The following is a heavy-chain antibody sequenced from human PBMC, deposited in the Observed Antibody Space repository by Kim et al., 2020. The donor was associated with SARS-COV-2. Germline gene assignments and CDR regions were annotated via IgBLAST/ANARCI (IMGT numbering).Heavy chain of an antibody. Sequence: GGSLRLSCAASGFTFSSYSMNWVRQAPGKGLEWVSSISSSSSYIYYADSVKGRFTISRDNAKNSLYLQMNSLRAEDTAVYYCARAGEGPITMIGNWFDPWGQGTLVTVSS. CDR3: ARAGEGPITMIGNWFDP. J-gene: IGHJ5*02. V-gene: IGHV3-21*01. CDR1: GFTFSSYS. CDR2: ISSSSSYI. D-gene: IGHD3-22*01.